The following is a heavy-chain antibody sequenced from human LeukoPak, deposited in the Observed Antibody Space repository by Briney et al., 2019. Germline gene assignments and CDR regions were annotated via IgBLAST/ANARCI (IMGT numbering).Heavy chain of an antibody. CDR2: ISGGGSYI. CDR1: GFTFSTYS. CDR3: ARVSCSSGNCCFDS. J-gene: IGHJ4*02. D-gene: IGHD2-15*01. Sequence: GGSLRLSCAASGFTFSTYSISWVRQAPGKGLEWVSSISGGGSYIYYADSLKGRVTISRDNAKNSLYLQMNSLRAEDTAVYYCARVSCSSGNCCFDSWGQGTLVTVSS. V-gene: IGHV3-21*01.